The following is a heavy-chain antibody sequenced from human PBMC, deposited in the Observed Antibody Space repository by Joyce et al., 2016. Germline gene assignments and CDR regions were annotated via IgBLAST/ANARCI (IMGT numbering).Heavy chain of an antibody. D-gene: IGHD3-16*02. CDR3: ARGAIMFGGVLVLDS. CDR1: GFTFNSYS. V-gene: IGHV3-30*15. Sequence: QVQLAVSGGGVVQAGSSLSLSCVVSGFTFNSYSMHWVRQAPGKGREWLSVISYDGTNAYYADSVTGRFTISRDNSKDSLHLQMSGLRPDDTAVYFCARGAIMFGGVLVLDSWGQGTLVTVSS. J-gene: IGHJ4*02. CDR2: ISYDGTNA.